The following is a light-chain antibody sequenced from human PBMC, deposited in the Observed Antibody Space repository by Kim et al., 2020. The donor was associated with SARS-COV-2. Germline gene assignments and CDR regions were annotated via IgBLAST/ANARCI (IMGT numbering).Light chain of an antibody. J-gene: IGKJ1*01. CDR2: AAS. CDR3: QQSYSTPPWT. V-gene: IGKV1-39*01. CDR1: QSISSY. Sequence: SVGDRVTITCRASQSISSYLNWYQQKPGKAPKLLIYAASSLQSGVPSRFSGSGSGTDFTLTIRSLQPEDFATYYCQQSYSTPPWTFGQGTKVDIK.